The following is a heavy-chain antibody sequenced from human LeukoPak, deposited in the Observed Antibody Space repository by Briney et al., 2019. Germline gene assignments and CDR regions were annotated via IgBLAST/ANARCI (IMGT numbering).Heavy chain of an antibody. CDR2: SGSGGST. CDR3: AKDFWSGYYPNY. Sequence: GGSLRLSCAASGFTFSSYAMSWVRQAPGKGLEWVSGSGSGGSTHYADSVKGRFTISRDNSKNTLYLQMNSLRAEDTAVYYCAKDFWSGYYPNYWGQGTLVTVSS. V-gene: IGHV3-23*01. J-gene: IGHJ4*02. D-gene: IGHD3-3*01. CDR1: GFTFSSYA.